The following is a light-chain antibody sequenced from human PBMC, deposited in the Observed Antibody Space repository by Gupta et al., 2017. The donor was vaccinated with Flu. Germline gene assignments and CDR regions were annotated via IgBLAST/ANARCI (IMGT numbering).Light chain of an antibody. Sequence: QSLLTQPLSVYGAPGQRVTISCTGSISNIGTVYDVHWYQHLPGTAPRLLIYPTNNRPSGVPDRFSGSKSGTAASLAITGLQAEDEADYYCQSYDSSLIGYVFGTGTKLTVL. CDR2: PTN. CDR1: ISNIGTVYD. J-gene: IGLJ1*01. V-gene: IGLV1-40*01. CDR3: QSYDSSLIGYV.